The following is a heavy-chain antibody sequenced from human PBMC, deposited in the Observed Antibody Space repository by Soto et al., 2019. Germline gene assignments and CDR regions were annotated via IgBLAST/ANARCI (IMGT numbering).Heavy chain of an antibody. J-gene: IGHJ4*02. Sequence: QVQLQQWGAGLLKPSETLSLTCAVYCGSFSGYYWSWIRQPPGKGLEWIGEINHSGSTNYNPSLKGRVTMAVDPSKNQFSLELSSVSAADTAVYYCARPSRFDCWGQGTLVTVSS. CDR2: INHSGST. CDR1: CGSFSGYY. D-gene: IGHD6-6*01. CDR3: ARPSRFDC. V-gene: IGHV4-34*01.